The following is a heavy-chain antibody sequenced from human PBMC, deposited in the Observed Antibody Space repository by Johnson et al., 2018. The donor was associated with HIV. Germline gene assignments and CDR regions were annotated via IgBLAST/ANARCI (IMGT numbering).Heavy chain of an antibody. CDR3: AKGEAQEGCIQHWSYAVDF. Sequence: VQLVESGGGLVQPGGSLRLSCAASGFIFSDSCMTWVRQAPGKGLEWVSVISGSGGSTYYADSVKGRFTISRDNSRNTLYLQMSNLRAEETAVYFCAKGEAQEGCIQHWSYAVDFWGRGTLATVSS. CDR2: ISGSGGST. J-gene: IGHJ3*01. CDR1: GFIFSDSC. V-gene: IGHV3-23*04. D-gene: IGHD2-8*01.